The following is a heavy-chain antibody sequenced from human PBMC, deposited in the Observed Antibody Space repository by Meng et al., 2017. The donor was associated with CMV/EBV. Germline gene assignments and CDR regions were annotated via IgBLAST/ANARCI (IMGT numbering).Heavy chain of an antibody. D-gene: IGHD3-3*01. V-gene: IGHV1-2*02. CDR2: INPNTGGT. Sequence: ASVKVSCKASGYTFTGYYMHWVRLAPGQGLEWMGWINPNTGGTNYAQKFQGRVTLTRDTSISTAFMELSGLKSDDTAVYFCARDFTGGYYPDWFDSWGQGTLVTVSS. CDR3: ARDFTGGYYPDWFDS. CDR1: GYTFTGYY. J-gene: IGHJ5*01.